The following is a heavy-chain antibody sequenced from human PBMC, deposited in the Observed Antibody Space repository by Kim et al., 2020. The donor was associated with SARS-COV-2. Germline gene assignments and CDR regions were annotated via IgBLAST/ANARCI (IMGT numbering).Heavy chain of an antibody. J-gene: IGHJ4*02. CDR3: GREYVGISD. Sequence: GGSLRLSCAASGFSFSDYYMSWIRQAPGKGLEWVSYISTSGGTIYYADSVKGRFTISRDNAKNSLYLQMNSLRAEDTAVYFCGREYVGISDWGQGTLVTVSS. V-gene: IGHV3-11*01. D-gene: IGHD2-8*01. CDR1: GFSFSDYY. CDR2: ISTSGGTI.